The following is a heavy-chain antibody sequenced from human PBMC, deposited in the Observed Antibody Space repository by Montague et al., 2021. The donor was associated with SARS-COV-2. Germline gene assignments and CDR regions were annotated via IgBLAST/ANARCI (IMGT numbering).Heavy chain of an antibody. CDR3: ARVGRQQLVRLSGMDV. CDR2: IYYSGST. Sequence: SETLSLTCTVSGGSISSSSYCWGWIRQPPGKGLEWIGSIYYSGSTYYNPSLKSRVTKSVDTSKNQFSLKLSSVTAADTAVYYCARVGRQQLVRLSGMDVWGQGTTVTVSS. J-gene: IGHJ6*02. CDR1: GGSISSSSYC. V-gene: IGHV4-39*07. D-gene: IGHD6-13*01.